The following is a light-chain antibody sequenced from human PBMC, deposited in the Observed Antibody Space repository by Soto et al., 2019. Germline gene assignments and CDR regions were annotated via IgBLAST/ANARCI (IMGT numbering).Light chain of an antibody. J-gene: IGKJ4*01. CDR3: QQYYYWPLT. CDR1: QSVGRS. CDR2: GAS. V-gene: IGKV3-15*01. Sequence: EVVMTQSPAALSVSPGEGATLSCRASQSVGRSLAWYQEKSGQAPRLLMYGASTRATGVPARFSGSGSATDFTLIISSLQSEDFAVYYCQQYYYWPLTFGGGTRVEIK.